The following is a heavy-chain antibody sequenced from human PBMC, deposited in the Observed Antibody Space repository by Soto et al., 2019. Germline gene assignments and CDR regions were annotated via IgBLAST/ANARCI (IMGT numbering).Heavy chain of an antibody. Sequence: SETLSLTCTVSGGSISSGGYYWSWIRQHPGKGLEWIGYIYYSGSTYYNPSLKSRVTISVDTSKNQFSLKLSSVTAADTAVYYCARDRVGSLGYCSSTSCYGMDVWGQGTTVTVS. D-gene: IGHD2-2*01. CDR3: ARDRVGSLGYCSSTSCYGMDV. J-gene: IGHJ6*02. CDR2: IYYSGST. CDR1: GGSISSGGYY. V-gene: IGHV4-31*03.